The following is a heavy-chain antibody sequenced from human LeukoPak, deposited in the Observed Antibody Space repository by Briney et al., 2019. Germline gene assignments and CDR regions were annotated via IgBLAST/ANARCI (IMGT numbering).Heavy chain of an antibody. J-gene: IGHJ4*02. CDR3: ARVPLYSYDSGSPYYFDY. CDR2: IYYSGST. CDR1: GGSISRYS. Sequence: SETLSLTCTVSGGSISRYSWSWIRQPPGKGLEWIGYIYYSGSTNYNPSLKSRVTILVDTSKNQFSLKLSSVTAADTAVYYCARVPLYSYDSGSPYYFDYWGQESLVTVSS. D-gene: IGHD3-10*01. V-gene: IGHV4-59*08.